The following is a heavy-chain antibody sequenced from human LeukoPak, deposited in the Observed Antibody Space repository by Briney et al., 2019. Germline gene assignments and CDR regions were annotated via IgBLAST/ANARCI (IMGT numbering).Heavy chain of an antibody. Sequence: SDTLSLICTVSGGSISSHYWGSIQQPTGKGVGGSGYIYFGENTKYNPSLESRATISVHTSKYQFSLKVSSVTAADTAVYYCARGEYQLLWLYYWGQGTLVTVSS. CDR1: GGSISSHY. CDR3: ARGEYQLLWLYY. CDR2: IYFGENT. J-gene: IGHJ4*02. D-gene: IGHD2-2*01. V-gene: IGHV4-59*11.